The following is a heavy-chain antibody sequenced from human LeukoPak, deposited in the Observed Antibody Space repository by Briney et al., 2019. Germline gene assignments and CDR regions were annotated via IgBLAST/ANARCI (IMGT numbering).Heavy chain of an antibody. CDR1: GFTFSGYS. D-gene: IGHD6-13*01. Sequence: GGSLRLSCAASGFTFSGYSIHWVRQAPGKGLEWVAVISFDGSDKYYADSVKGRFTISRDKSQNMVFLQMKSLRLEDTAVYYCARGGIAELEYYYYGLDVWGQGTTVTVSS. CDR3: ARGGIAELEYYYYGLDV. CDR2: ISFDGSDK. V-gene: IGHV3-30-3*01. J-gene: IGHJ6*02.